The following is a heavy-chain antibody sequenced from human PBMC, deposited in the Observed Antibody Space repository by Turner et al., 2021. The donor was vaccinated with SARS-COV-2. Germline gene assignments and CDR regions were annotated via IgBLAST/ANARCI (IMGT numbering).Heavy chain of an antibody. Sequence: QVQLLVSGGGVVQPGRSLSLCCSASGFTFSSYGMYWVRQAPGKGREWVAVIAYDGSNKYNADSVKGRFTISRDNSKNTLYLQMISLRAEETAVYYCEKGFCSYGYYAGYFDYWGQGTLVTVSS. J-gene: IGHJ4*02. V-gene: IGHV3-30*18. D-gene: IGHD5-18*01. CDR1: GFTFSSYG. CDR3: EKGFCSYGYYAGYFDY. CDR2: IAYDGSNK.